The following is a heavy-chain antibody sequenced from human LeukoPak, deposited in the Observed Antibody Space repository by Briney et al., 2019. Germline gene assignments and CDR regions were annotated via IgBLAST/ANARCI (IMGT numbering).Heavy chain of an antibody. CDR2: ISSSSSYI. CDR3: AKDVWFGESPIDY. V-gene: IGHV3-21*04. Sequence: PGGSLRLSCAASGFTFSSYSMNWVRQAPGKGLEWVSSISSSSSYIYYADSVKGRFTISRDNAKNSLYLQMNSLRAEDTAVYYCAKDVWFGESPIDYWGQGTLVTVSS. D-gene: IGHD3-10*01. J-gene: IGHJ4*02. CDR1: GFTFSSYS.